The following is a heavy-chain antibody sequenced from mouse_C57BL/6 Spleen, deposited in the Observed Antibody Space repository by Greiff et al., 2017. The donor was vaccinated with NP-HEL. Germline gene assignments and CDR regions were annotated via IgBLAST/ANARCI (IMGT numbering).Heavy chain of an antibody. V-gene: IGHV1-19*01. J-gene: IGHJ2*01. CDR3: ARWGVDSSGLFDY. Sequence: EVKLQESGPVLVKPGASVKMSCKASGYTFTDYYMNWVKQSHGKSLEWIGVINPYNGGTSYNQKFKGKATLTVDKSSSTAYMELNSLTSEDSAVYYCARWGVDSSGLFDYWGQGTTLTVSS. CDR1: GYTFTDYY. CDR2: INPYNGGT. D-gene: IGHD3-2*02.